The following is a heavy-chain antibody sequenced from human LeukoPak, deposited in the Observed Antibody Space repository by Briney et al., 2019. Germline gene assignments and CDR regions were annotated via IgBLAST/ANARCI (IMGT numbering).Heavy chain of an antibody. V-gene: IGHV4-39*07. CDR1: GGSISSSRYY. CDR2: IYYSGST. CDR3: ARDNGLYFDY. Sequence: PSETLSLTCTVSGGSISSSRYYWGWIRQPPGKGLEWIGSIYYSGSTYYNPSLKSRVTISVDTSKNQFSLKLSSVTAADTAVYYCARDNGLYFDYWGQGTLVTVSS. J-gene: IGHJ4*02.